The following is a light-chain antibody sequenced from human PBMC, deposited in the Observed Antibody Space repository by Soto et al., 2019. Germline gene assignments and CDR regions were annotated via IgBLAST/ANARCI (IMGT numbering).Light chain of an antibody. CDR3: QVWDRSSDHYV. J-gene: IGLJ1*01. V-gene: IGLV3-21*02. CDR2: DGR. Sequence: SSELTQSPSVSVAPGQTAGITCGGDNIGTNSVHWYQQKPGQAPVLVVYDGRDRPSGIPERFSGSNSGNTATLTISRVEAGDEADYHCQVWDRSSDHYVFGGGTKVTVL. CDR1: NIGTNS.